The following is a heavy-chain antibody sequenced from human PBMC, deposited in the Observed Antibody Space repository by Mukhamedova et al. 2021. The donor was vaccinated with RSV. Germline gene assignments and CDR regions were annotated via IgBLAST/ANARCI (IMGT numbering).Heavy chain of an antibody. J-gene: IGHJ3*01. V-gene: IGHV2-5*01. D-gene: IGHD6-13*01. Sequence: SPSLKNRLTITKDTSKNQVVLTVTNLDPVDTATYYCARCRSYNSWVDYWGQGTMVTVSS. CDR3: ARCRSYNSWVDY.